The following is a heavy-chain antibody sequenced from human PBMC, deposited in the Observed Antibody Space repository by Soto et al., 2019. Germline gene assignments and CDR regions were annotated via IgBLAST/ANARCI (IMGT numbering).Heavy chain of an antibody. V-gene: IGHV3-21*01. J-gene: IGHJ4*02. CDR1: GFTFSSYS. CDR3: ARDLTTAGKYYFDE. Sequence: GGSLRLSCAASGFTFSSYSMNWVRQAPGKGLEWVSSISSSSSYIYYADSVKGRFTISRDNAKNSLYLQMNSLRAEDTAVYYCARDLTTAGKYYFDEWGQGTLVTVSS. D-gene: IGHD4-4*01. CDR2: ISSSSSYI.